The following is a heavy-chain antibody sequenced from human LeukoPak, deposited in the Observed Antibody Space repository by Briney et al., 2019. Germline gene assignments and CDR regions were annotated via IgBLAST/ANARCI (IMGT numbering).Heavy chain of an antibody. CDR3: ARNYDFWSGYGYGMDV. D-gene: IGHD3-3*01. CDR1: GYTFTSYD. Sequence: AASVTVSCKASGYTFTSYDINWVRQATGQGLEWMGWMNPNSGNTGYAQKFQGRVTMTRNTSISTAYMELSSLRSEDTAVYYCARNYDFWSGYGYGMDVWGQGTTVTVSS. CDR2: MNPNSGNT. V-gene: IGHV1-8*01. J-gene: IGHJ6*02.